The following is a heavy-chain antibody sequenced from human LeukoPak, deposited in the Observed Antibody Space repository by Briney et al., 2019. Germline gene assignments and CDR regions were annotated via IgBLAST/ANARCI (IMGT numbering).Heavy chain of an antibody. J-gene: IGHJ4*02. Sequence: PSETLSLTCTVSGGSISSYYWSWIRQPPGKGLEWIGYIYYSGSTNYNPSLKSRVTISVDTSKNQFSLKLSSVTAADTAVYYCARGAYYYDSSGYYNFDYWGQGTLVTVSS. CDR2: IYYSGST. V-gene: IGHV4-59*01. CDR3: ARGAYYYDSSGYYNFDY. CDR1: GGSISSYY. D-gene: IGHD3-22*01.